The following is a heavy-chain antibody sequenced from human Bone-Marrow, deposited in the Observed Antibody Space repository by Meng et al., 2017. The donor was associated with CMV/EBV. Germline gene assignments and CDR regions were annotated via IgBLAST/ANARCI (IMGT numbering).Heavy chain of an antibody. Sequence: GESLKISCAASGFTFSNAWMSWVRQAPGKGLEWVGRIKSKTDGGTTDYAAPVKGRFTISRDDSKNTLYLQMNSLKTEDTAVYYCTTELTNKYYYDSSGYYWFDYWGQGTLVTVSS. CDR2: IKSKTDGGTT. D-gene: IGHD3-22*01. CDR3: TTELTNKYYYDSSGYYWFDY. V-gene: IGHV3-15*01. CDR1: GFTFSNAW. J-gene: IGHJ4*02.